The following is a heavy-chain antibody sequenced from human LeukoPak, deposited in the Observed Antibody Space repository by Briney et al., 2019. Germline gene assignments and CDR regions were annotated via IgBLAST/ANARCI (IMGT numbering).Heavy chain of an antibody. Sequence: NPSETLSLTCTVSGGSISNDYWSWIRQAAGKELEWIGRINTRGSTNYHPSLKSRVTISLDKSKKQFSLNQNSVTAADTAVYYCARGGTYGSGRNQHTTLDYWGQGTLVTVSS. V-gene: IGHV4-4*07. CDR2: INTRGST. CDR1: GGSISNDY. CDR3: ARGGTYGSGRNQHTTLDY. J-gene: IGHJ4*02. D-gene: IGHD3-10*01.